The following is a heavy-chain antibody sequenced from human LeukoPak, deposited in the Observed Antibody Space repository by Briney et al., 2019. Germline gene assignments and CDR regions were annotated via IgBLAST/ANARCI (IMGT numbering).Heavy chain of an antibody. CDR1: GGSLSSYY. Sequence: SETLSLTCTVSGGSLSSYYWSWIRQPPGKGLEWIGYIYYSGSTNYNPSLKSRVTISVDTSKNQFSLKLSSVTAADTAVYYCARTKVGGTFDYWGQGTLVTVSS. D-gene: IGHD3-3*01. J-gene: IGHJ4*02. CDR3: ARTKVGGTFDY. CDR2: IYYSGST. V-gene: IGHV4-59*01.